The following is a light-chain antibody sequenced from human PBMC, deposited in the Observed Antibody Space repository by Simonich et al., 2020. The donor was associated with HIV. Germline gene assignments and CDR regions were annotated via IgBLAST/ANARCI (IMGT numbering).Light chain of an antibody. J-gene: IGKJ3*01. Sequence: DIVMTQSPDSLAVSLGERATINCKPSQSVLYSSNNKNYLAWYQQKPGQPPKLLIYWAATREAGVPDRFSGSGSGTDFTLTISSLQAEDVAVYYCQQYYSTPLTFGPGTKVKI. CDR3: QQYYSTPLT. CDR1: QSVLYSSNNKNY. CDR2: WAA. V-gene: IGKV4-1*01.